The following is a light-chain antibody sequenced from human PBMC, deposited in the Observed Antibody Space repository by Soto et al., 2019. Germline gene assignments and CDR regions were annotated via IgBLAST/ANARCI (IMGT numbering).Light chain of an antibody. Sequence: ETVMTQSPATLSASPGERATLSCRASQSVSSNLAWYQQKPGQAPRLLMYGASTRATGIPARFSGSGSGTEFTLTISSLQSEDFAIYFCQQYNLWPTWTFGQGTKVEIK. CDR1: QSVSSN. J-gene: IGKJ1*01. CDR3: QQYNLWPTWT. CDR2: GAS. V-gene: IGKV3-15*01.